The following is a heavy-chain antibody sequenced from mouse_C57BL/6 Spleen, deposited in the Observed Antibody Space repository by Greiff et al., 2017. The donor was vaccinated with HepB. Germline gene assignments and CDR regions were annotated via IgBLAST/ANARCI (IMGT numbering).Heavy chain of an antibody. D-gene: IGHD2-5*01. V-gene: IGHV5-17*01. CDR3: SRPDYSNYFDY. CDR1: GFTFSDYG. Sequence: DVKLVESGGGLVKPGGSLKLSCAASGFTFSDYGMHWVRQAPEKGLEWVAYISSGSSTIYYADTVKGRFTISRDNDKNTLFLQMTSLRSEDTAMYYCSRPDYSNYFDYWGQGTTLTVSS. CDR2: ISSGSSTI. J-gene: IGHJ2*01.